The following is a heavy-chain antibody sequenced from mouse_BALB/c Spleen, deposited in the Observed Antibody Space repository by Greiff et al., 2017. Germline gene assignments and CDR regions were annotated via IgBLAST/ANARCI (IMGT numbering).Heavy chain of an antibody. J-gene: IGHJ3*01. CDR3: ARGRDYYGNYGFAY. CDR1: GYSITSGYY. D-gene: IGHD2-1*01. Sequence: EVHLVESGPGLVKPSQSLSLTCSVTGYSITSGYYWNWIRQFPGNKLEWMGYISYDGSNNYNPSLKNRISITRDTSKNQFFLKLNSVTTEDTATYYCARGRDYYGNYGFAYWGQGTLVTVSA. CDR2: ISYDGSN. V-gene: IGHV3-6*02.